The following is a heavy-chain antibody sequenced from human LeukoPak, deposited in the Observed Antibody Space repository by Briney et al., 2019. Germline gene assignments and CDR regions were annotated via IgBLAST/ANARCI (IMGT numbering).Heavy chain of an antibody. CDR2: ISGSGGRT. V-gene: IGHV3-23*01. CDR1: GLTFSSYD. CDR3: AVSMIAFDF. J-gene: IGHJ4*02. D-gene: IGHD3-22*01. Sequence: GGSLRLSCAVSGLTFSSYDMSWVRQAQGKGLEWVSGISGSGGRTDYADSVKGRFSISRDNSKNTLYLQMNSLRAEDTAVYYCAVSMIAFDFWGQGTLVTVSS.